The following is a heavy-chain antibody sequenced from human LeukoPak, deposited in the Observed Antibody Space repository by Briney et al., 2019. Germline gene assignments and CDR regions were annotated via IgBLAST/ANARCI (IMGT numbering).Heavy chain of an antibody. J-gene: IGHJ6*03. D-gene: IGHD1-7*01. CDR1: GGSFSGYY. Sequence: PSETLSLTCAVYGGSFSGYYWSWIRQPPGKGLEWIGEINHSGSTNYNPSLKSRVTISVDTSKNQFSLKLSSVTAADTAVYYCARDSNWNYANYYYYYMDVWGKGTTVTVSS. V-gene: IGHV4-34*01. CDR3: ARDSNWNYANYYYYYMDV. CDR2: INHSGST.